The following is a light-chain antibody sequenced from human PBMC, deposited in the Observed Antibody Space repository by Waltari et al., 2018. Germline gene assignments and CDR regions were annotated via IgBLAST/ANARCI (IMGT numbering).Light chain of an antibody. V-gene: IGLV3-27*01. Sequence: SYELTQPSSVSVSPGQTARITCSGDVLAKTYARWFQQKPGQAPVLVIYKESERPSGILERFSGASSVTTVTLATRGAQVEDEADYYCYSAGDNNGVFGGGTKLTV. CDR2: KES. CDR3: YSAGDNNGV. J-gene: IGLJ3*02. CDR1: VLAKTY.